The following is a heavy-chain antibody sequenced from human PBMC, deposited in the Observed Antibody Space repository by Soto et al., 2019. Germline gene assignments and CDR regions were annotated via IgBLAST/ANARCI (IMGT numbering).Heavy chain of an antibody. Sequence: EVQVLDSGGGLVQPGGSLRLSCAASGFTFNNYAMNWVRQAPGKGLEWVATISATGGSTYYADSVKGRFTISRDNSKNTLYLQMNGLIVEVTAVYYCAKDRLAGNFDYWGQGTQVTVSS. V-gene: IGHV3-23*01. CDR2: ISATGGST. J-gene: IGHJ4*02. CDR1: GFTFNNYA. CDR3: AKDRLAGNFDY.